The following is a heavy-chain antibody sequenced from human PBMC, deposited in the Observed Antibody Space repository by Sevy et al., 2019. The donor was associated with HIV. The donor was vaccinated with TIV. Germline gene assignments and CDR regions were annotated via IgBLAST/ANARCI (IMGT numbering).Heavy chain of an antibody. CDR1: GFTFSSYS. CDR2: ISSSSSTI. J-gene: IGHJ5*02. CDR3: ARAGCSGGSCYNNVFWFDP. D-gene: IGHD2-15*01. Sequence: GGSLRLSCAASGFTFSSYSMNWVRQAPGMGLEWVSYISSSSSTIYYADSVKGRFTISRDNAKNSLYLQMNSLRDEDTAVYYCARAGCSGGSCYNNVFWFDPWGQGTLVTVSS. V-gene: IGHV3-48*02.